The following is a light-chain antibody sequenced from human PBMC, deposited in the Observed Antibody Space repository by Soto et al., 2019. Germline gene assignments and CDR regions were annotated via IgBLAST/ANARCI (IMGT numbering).Light chain of an antibody. J-gene: IGKJ1*01. CDR3: HQLGDSPQT. V-gene: IGKV3-20*01. CDR2: STS. Sequence: EIVLTQSPGTLSLSPGDRATLSCRASQSLSVSYIAWYQQKPGQAPRLLIYSTSTRAAGIPDRFTGRGSGTHFTLAISRLEPEDFAVYYCHQLGDSPQTFGQGTKVDNK. CDR1: QSLSVSY.